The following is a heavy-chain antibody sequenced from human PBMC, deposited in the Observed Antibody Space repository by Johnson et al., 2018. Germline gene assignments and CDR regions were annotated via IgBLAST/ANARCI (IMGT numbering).Heavy chain of an antibody. CDR2: IGKSGGNI. J-gene: IGHJ4*02. CDR3: AIEPDWGPLDN. CDR1: GFIFSDYV. V-gene: IGHV3-21*03. D-gene: IGHD7-27*01. Sequence: EVQLVETGGGLVKPGGSLRLSCAASGFIFSDYVMNWVRQAPGKGLEWVSSIGKSGGNIFQAVSVKGRFTISRDNARNSLYLQMNSLRAEDTAIYYCAIEPDWGPLDNWGQGTLVTVSS.